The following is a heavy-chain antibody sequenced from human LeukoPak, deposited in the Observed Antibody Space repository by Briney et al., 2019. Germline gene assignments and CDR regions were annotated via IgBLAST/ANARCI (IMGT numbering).Heavy chain of an antibody. D-gene: IGHD3-10*01. CDR3: ARIRYSGSGSSYYFDY. CDR1: GFSLSTSGMC. Sequence: SGPTLVKPTQTLTLTCTFSGFSLSTSGMCVSWIRQPPGKALEWLARIDWDGDKYYTTSLKTRLTISKDTSKNQVVLTMTNMDLVDTATYYCARIRYSGSGSSYYFDYWGQGTLVTVSS. V-gene: IGHV2-70*11. J-gene: IGHJ4*02. CDR2: IDWDGDK.